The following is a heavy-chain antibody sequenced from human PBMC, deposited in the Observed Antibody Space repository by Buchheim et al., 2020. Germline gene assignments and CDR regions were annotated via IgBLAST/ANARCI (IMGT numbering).Heavy chain of an antibody. J-gene: IGHJ6*02. CDR3: ARGAFADGLDA. CDR1: GFSFSSYW. D-gene: IGHD3-3*02. V-gene: IGHV3-74*01. Sequence: EVQLVESGGGLVQPGGSLRLSCAASGFSFSSYWMNLVRQAPGKGLVWISRVKRDGSETFYADNVKGRFTISSDNAKNTLYLQMNSLRAEDTAVYYCARGAFADGLDAWGQGTT. CDR2: VKRDGSET.